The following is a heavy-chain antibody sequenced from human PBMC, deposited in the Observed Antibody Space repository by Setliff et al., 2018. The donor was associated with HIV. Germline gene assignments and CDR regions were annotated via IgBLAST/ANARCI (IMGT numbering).Heavy chain of an antibody. CDR1: GYSISSGYY. V-gene: IGHV4-38-2*01. Sequence: SETLSLTCAVSGYSISSGYYWGWIRQPPGKGLEWIGSLFYGGSTNYNPSLKSRVTMSVDTSKNQLSLKVASVTAADTALYFCARATESSYDLLTAFWFFDSWGQGTPVTVSS. CDR3: ARATESSYDLLTAFWFFDS. J-gene: IGHJ4*02. D-gene: IGHD3-9*01. CDR2: LFYGGST.